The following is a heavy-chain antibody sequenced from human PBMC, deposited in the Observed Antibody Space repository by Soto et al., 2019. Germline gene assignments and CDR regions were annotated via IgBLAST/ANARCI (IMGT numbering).Heavy chain of an antibody. CDR2: IYYSGST. CDR1: GGSISSGGYY. V-gene: IGHV4-31*03. J-gene: IGHJ6*02. D-gene: IGHD3-10*01. Sequence: QVQLQESGPGLVKPSQTLSLTCTVSGGSISSGGYYWSWIRQHPGKGLEWIGYIYYSGSTYYNPSLKSRVTLAVDTSKNQFSLKLSSVTAADTAVYYCARGTMVRGVINPLSYGMDVWGQGTTVTVSS. CDR3: ARGTMVRGVINPLSYGMDV.